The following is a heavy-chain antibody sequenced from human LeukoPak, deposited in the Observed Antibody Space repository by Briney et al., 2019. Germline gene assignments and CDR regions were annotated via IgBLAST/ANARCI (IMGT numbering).Heavy chain of an antibody. CDR1: GVTXSSYA. J-gene: IGHJ4*02. V-gene: IGHV1-69*13. CDR2: IIPMFKTP. D-gene: IGHD3-16*01. Sequence: GASVKVSCKASGVTXSSYAMSWVRQAPGQGLEWMGGIIPMFKTPKYVQKFQDRLTITADESTSTAYMELNSLRSDDTAVYYCARDGGGSVDYWGQGTLITVSS. CDR3: ARDGGGSVDY.